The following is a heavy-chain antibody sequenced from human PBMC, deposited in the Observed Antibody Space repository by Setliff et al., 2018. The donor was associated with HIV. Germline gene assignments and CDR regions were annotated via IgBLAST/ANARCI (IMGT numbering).Heavy chain of an antibody. D-gene: IGHD3-3*01. V-gene: IGHV4-59*01. CDR1: GGSISSYY. Sequence: ETLSLTCIVSGGSISSYYWSWIRQPPGKGLEWIGYIYYSGSTNYNPSLKSRVTISVDTSKSQFSLKLNSVTAADTAVYYCARDQSDWFYWGQGTLVTVSS. CDR2: IYYSGST. J-gene: IGHJ4*02. CDR3: ARDQSDWFY.